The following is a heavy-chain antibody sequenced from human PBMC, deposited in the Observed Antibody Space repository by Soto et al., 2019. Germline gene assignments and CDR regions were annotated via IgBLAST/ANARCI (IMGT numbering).Heavy chain of an antibody. CDR2: IYYTGIT. CDR1: GGSVSGVDYF. CDR3: AREERKGIISWFDP. V-gene: IGHV4-30-4*01. Sequence: PSETLSLTCTVSGGSVSGVDYFWSWIRQSPGKGLEWICYIYYTGITHLNPSLKSRLTMAVDTSKNEFSLKLTSVSAADTAVYFCAREERKGIISWFDPWGQGTPVTVSS. D-gene: IGHD2-21*01. J-gene: IGHJ5*02.